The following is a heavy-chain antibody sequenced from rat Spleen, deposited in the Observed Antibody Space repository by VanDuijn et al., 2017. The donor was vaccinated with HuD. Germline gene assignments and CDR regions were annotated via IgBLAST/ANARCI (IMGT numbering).Heavy chain of an antibody. V-gene: IGHV5-29*01. CDR3: ARPNYPGFNYFDY. D-gene: IGHD1-4*01. Sequence: EVQLVESDGGLVQPGRSLKLSCTASGFTFSDYYMAWVRQAPTKGLEWVATITYDVSNTYYRDSVKGRFTISRDNAKSTLSLQMDSLRSEDTATYYCARPNYPGFNYFDYWGQGVMVTVSS. CDR2: ITYDVSNT. J-gene: IGHJ2*01. CDR1: GFTFSDYY.